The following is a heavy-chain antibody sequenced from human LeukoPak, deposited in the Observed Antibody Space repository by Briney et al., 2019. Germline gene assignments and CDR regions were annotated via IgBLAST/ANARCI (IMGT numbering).Heavy chain of an antibody. J-gene: IGHJ3*02. CDR3: ARPPVRGSDAFDI. CDR2: INPSGGST. V-gene: IGHV1-46*01. CDR1: GYTFTGYY. Sequence: GASVKVSCKASGYTFTGYYMHWVRQAPGQGLEWMGIINPSGGSTSYAQKFQGRVTMTRDMSTSTVYMELSSLRSEDTAVYYCARPPVRGSDAFDIWGQGTMVTVSS. D-gene: IGHD5-12*01.